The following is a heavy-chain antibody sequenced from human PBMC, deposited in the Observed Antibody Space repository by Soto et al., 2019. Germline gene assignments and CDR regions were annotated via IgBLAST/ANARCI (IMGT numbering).Heavy chain of an antibody. Sequence: QVQLVESGGGVVQPGRSLRLSCAASGFTFSSYGMHWVRQAPGKGLEWVAVISYDGSNKYYADSVKGRFTISRDNSKNTLYLQMNSLRAEDTAVYYCAKEYSSIAARPYYFDYWGQGTLVTVSS. V-gene: IGHV3-30*18. CDR2: ISYDGSNK. CDR3: AKEYSSIAARPYYFDY. J-gene: IGHJ4*02. CDR1: GFTFSSYG. D-gene: IGHD6-6*01.